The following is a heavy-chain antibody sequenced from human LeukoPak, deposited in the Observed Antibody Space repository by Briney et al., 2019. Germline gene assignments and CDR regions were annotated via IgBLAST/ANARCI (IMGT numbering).Heavy chain of an antibody. CDR1: GFTFSSYS. D-gene: IGHD5-18*01. Sequence: GGSLRLSXAASGFTFSSYSMNWVRQAPGKGLEWVSSISSSSSYIYYADSVKGRFTISRDNAKNSLYLQMNSLRAEDTAVYYCVRDGVQLWPRVVDYWGQGTLVTVSS. V-gene: IGHV3-21*01. J-gene: IGHJ4*02. CDR3: VRDGVQLWPRVVDY. CDR2: ISSSSSYI.